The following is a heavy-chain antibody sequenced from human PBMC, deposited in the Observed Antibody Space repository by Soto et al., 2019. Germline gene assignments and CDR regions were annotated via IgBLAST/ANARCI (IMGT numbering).Heavy chain of an antibody. V-gene: IGHV3-23*01. J-gene: IGHJ3*02. D-gene: IGHD3-22*01. CDR2: ISGSGGST. CDR1: GFTFSSYA. CDR3: AKGYYYDSSGYYWDAFDI. Sequence: GGSLRLSCAASGFTFSSYAMSWVRQAPGKGLEWVSAISGSGGSTYYADSVKGRFTISRDNSKNTLYLQMNSLRAEDTAVYYCAKGYYYDSSGYYWDAFDIWGQGTMVTVSS.